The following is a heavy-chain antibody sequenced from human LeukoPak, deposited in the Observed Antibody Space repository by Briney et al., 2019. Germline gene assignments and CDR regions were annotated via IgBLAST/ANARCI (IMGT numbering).Heavy chain of an antibody. Sequence: GGSLRLSCAVSGFTFSSYSMHWVRQAPGKGLVWVSRIKTDGRTTIYADSVTGRFTISRDNTKNTLYLQMNSLRVEDTAVYYCARDGLPAAIDYWGQGTLVTVSS. V-gene: IGHV3-74*01. J-gene: IGHJ4*02. CDR2: IKTDGRTT. D-gene: IGHD2-2*01. CDR1: GFTFSSYS. CDR3: ARDGLPAAIDY.